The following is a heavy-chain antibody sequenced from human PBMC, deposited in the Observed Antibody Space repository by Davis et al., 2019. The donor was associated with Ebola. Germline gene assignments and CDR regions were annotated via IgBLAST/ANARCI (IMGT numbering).Heavy chain of an antibody. D-gene: IGHD3-10*01. Sequence: PGGSLRLSCEAFAFSFGIYGMHWVRQAPGKGLEWVASMSYHGSHTSYIDSVRGRFTISRDNSKNTLYLHMNSLRAEDMAVYFCAKEYCPNSGPYCTYFEVWGQGTQVTVSS. CDR2: MSYHGSHT. CDR3: AKEYCPNSGPYCTYFEV. J-gene: IGHJ4*02. V-gene: IGHV3-30*18. CDR1: AFSFGIYG.